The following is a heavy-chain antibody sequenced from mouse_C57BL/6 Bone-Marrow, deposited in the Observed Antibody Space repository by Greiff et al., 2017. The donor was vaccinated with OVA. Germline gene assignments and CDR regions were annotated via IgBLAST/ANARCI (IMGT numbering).Heavy chain of an antibody. Sequence: QVQLQQPGAELVKPGASVKLSCKASGYTFTSYWMQWLKQRPGQGLEWIGEIDPSDSYTNYNQKIKVQATLAVDTSSSTAYMQLSSLTSEDSAVYYCAGSSYSNYYAMDYWGQGTSVTVSS. CDR3: AGSSYSNYYAMDY. V-gene: IGHV1-50*01. CDR1: GYTFTSYW. J-gene: IGHJ4*01. CDR2: IDPSDSYT. D-gene: IGHD1-1*01.